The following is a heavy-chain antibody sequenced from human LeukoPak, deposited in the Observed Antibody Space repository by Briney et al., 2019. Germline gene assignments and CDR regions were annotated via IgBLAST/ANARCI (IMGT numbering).Heavy chain of an antibody. CDR1: GYSLTSYG. CDR2: ISAYNGNT. V-gene: IGHV1-18*01. D-gene: IGHD2-15*01. J-gene: IGHJ6*02. Sequence: ASVTVTFKASGYSLTSYGTSWVRQAPGQGLEWMGWISAYNGNTNYAQKFQGRVTMTTDTSTSTAYMELRSLRSDDTAVYYCARDHRLGVMVAYGMDVWGQGTTVTVSS. CDR3: ARDHRLGVMVAYGMDV.